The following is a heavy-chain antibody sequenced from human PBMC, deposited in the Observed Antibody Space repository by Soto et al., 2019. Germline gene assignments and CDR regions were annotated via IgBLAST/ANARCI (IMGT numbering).Heavy chain of an antibody. CDR2: INAGNGNT. D-gene: IGHD3-3*01. CDR1: GYTFTSYA. V-gene: IGHV1-3*01. Sequence: ASVKVSCKASGYTFTSYAMHWVRQAPGQRLEWMGWINAGNGNTKYSQKFQGRVTITRDTSASAAYMELSSLRSEDTAVYYCARDLYYDFWSGYSGYYYYGMDVWGQGTTVTVSS. CDR3: ARDLYYDFWSGYSGYYYYGMDV. J-gene: IGHJ6*02.